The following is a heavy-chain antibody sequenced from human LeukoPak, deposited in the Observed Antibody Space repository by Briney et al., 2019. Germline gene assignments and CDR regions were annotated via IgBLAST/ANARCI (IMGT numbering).Heavy chain of an antibody. CDR2: ISGSGSGA. J-gene: IGHJ4*02. Sequence: PGGSLRLSCAASGFTFSDYYMNWIRQAPGKGLEWVSYISGSGSGANYADSVKGRFTISRDNAKNSLYLQMNSLGAEDTAMYYCARGPTTVTSLASYWGQGTLVTVSS. D-gene: IGHD4-17*01. V-gene: IGHV3-11*03. CDR1: GFTFSDYY. CDR3: ARGPTTVTSLASY.